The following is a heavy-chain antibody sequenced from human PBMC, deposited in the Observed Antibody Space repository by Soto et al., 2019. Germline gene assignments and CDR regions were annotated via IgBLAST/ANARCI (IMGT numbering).Heavy chain of an antibody. J-gene: IGHJ3*02. CDR1: GGSISSSNW. CDR2: IYHSGST. CDR3: ARLGVGYSSSWSSDDAFDI. V-gene: IGHV4-4*02. Sequence: SETLSLTCAVSGGSISSSNWWSWVRQPPGKGLEWIGEIYHSGSTNYNPSLKSRVTISVDKSKNQFSLKLSSVTAADTAVYYCARLGVGYSSSWSSDDAFDIWGQGTMVTVSS. D-gene: IGHD6-13*01.